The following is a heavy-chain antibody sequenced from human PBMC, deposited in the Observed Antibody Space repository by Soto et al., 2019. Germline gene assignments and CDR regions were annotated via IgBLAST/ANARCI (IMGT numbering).Heavy chain of an antibody. Sequence: ASVKVSCKASGYTFTSYYMHWVRQAPGQGLEWMGIFNPSGGSTSYAQKFQGRVTMTRDTSTSTVYMELSSLRSEDTAVYYCARVTDYGGKHGPFDYWGQGTLVTVSS. CDR2: FNPSGGST. D-gene: IGHD4-17*01. J-gene: IGHJ4*02. CDR1: GYTFTSYY. CDR3: ARVTDYGGKHGPFDY. V-gene: IGHV1-46*03.